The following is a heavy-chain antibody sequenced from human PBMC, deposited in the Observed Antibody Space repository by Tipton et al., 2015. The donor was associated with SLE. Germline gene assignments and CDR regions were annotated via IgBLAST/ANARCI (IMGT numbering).Heavy chain of an antibody. V-gene: IGHV3-23*01. CDR3: ANRGIDSSSWFDY. CDR2: ISGSGGST. CDR1: GFTFSSYA. Sequence: GSLRLSCAASGFTFSSYAMSWVRQAPGKGLEWVSAISGSGGSTYYADSVKGRFTISRDNSKNTLYLQMNSLRAEDTAVYYCANRGIDSSSWFDYWGQGTLVTVSS. D-gene: IGHD6-13*01. J-gene: IGHJ5*01.